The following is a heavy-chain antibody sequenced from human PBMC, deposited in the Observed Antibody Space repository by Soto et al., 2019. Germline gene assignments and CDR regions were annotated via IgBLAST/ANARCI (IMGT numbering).Heavy chain of an antibody. CDR3: AREKLRIAARWFDP. Sequence: QVQLQESGPGLVKPSQTLSLTCTVSGGSISSGDYYWSWIRQPPGQGLEWIGYIYYSGSTYYNPSLKSRVTISVDTSKNQCSLKLSSVTAADTAVYYSAREKLRIAARWFDPWGQGTLVTVSA. D-gene: IGHD6-6*01. CDR1: GGSISSGDYY. V-gene: IGHV4-30-4*01. CDR2: IYYSGST. J-gene: IGHJ5*02.